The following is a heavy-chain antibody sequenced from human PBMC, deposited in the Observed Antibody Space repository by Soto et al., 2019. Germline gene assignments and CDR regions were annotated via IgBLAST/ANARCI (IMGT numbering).Heavy chain of an antibody. CDR1: GVSVSTCTYY. D-gene: IGHD6-6*01. J-gene: IGHJ4*02. CDR3: ARTIIAARGGFDY. Sequence: TSETLSLTCNISGVSVSTCTYYWSWIRHPPGKGLDWIGYIYDSGSTNYNPPLKSRVTISVDTSKNQFSLKLSSVTAADTAVYYCARTIIAARGGFDYWGQGTLVTVSS. V-gene: IGHV4-61*01. CDR2: IYDSGST.